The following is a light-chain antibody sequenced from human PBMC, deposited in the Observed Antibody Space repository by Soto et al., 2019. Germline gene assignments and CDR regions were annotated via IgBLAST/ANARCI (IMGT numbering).Light chain of an antibody. Sequence: DIPMTQSPSTLSASVGDRVTITCRASQTITTWLAWYQQKPGKAPKLLIYKASSLESGVPSRFSGSGSGTEFTFTISSLEPDDFATYYCQQYNNFSVTFGQGTKVEVK. CDR1: QTITTW. CDR2: KAS. CDR3: QQYNNFSVT. V-gene: IGKV1-5*03. J-gene: IGKJ1*01.